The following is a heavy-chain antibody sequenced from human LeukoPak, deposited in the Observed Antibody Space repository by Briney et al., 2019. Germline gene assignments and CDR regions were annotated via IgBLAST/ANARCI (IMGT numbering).Heavy chain of an antibody. V-gene: IGHV3-30*04. CDR3: ARPQGYSYGYRHYYYGMDV. D-gene: IGHD5-18*01. Sequence: PGGSLRLSCAASGFTFSSYAMHWVRQAPGKGLQWVAVISYDGSNKYYADSVKGRFTISRDNSKNTLYLQMNSLRAENTAVYYCARPQGYSYGYRHYYYGMDVWGQGTTVTVSS. J-gene: IGHJ6*02. CDR2: ISYDGSNK. CDR1: GFTFSSYA.